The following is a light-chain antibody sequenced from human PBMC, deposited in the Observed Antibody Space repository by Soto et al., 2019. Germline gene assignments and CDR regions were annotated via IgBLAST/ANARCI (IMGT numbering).Light chain of an antibody. J-gene: IGKJ4*01. Sequence: DIVLTQSPGPLSLSPGERATLSCRASQSVSSSYLAWYQQKPGQAPRLLIYGASSRATGIPDRFSGSGSGTDFTLTISRLEPEDFAVYYCQQYGSSPLTFGGGTKV. V-gene: IGKV3-20*01. CDR1: QSVSSSY. CDR2: GAS. CDR3: QQYGSSPLT.